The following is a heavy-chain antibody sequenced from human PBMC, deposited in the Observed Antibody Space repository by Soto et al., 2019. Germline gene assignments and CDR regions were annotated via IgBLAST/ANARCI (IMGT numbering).Heavy chain of an antibody. CDR3: ARGDYYDSSGPFSDAFDI. D-gene: IGHD3-22*01. J-gene: IGHJ3*02. V-gene: IGHV1-69*13. CDR1: GGTFSNYA. Sequence: GASVKVSCKASGGTFSNYAISWVRQAPGQGLEWMGGIILPFGTANYAQKFQGRVTITADESMTTAYMELNSLRGEDTAVYYCARGDYYDSSGPFSDAFDIWGQGTMVTVSS. CDR2: IILPFGTA.